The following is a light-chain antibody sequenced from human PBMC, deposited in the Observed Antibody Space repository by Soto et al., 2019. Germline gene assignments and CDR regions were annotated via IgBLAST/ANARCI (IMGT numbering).Light chain of an antibody. CDR3: QPRT. V-gene: IGKV3D-7*01. CDR2: GAS. J-gene: IGKJ1*01. CDR1: QSVSSSY. Sequence: PGERVTLSCRASQSVSSSYLTWYQQKPGQAPRLLIYGASTRATGIPARFSGSGSGTDFTLTISSLQPEDFAVYYCQPRTFGQGTKVEIK.